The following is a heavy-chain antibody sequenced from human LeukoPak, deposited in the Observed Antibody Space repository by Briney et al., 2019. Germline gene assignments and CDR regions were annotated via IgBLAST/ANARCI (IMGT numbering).Heavy chain of an antibody. CDR1: GGSFSGYY. CDR2: INHSGST. CDR3: ARSADGTLDY. Sequence: SETLSLTCAVYGGSFSGYYRSWIRQPPGKGLEWIGEINHSGSTNYNPSLKSRVTISVDTSKNQFSLKLSSVTAADTAVYYCARSADGTLDYWGQGTLVTVSS. D-gene: IGHD6-13*01. J-gene: IGHJ4*02. V-gene: IGHV4-34*01.